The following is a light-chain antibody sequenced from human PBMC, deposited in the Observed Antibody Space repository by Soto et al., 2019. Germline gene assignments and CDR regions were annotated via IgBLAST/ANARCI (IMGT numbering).Light chain of an antibody. Sequence: EIVLTQSPGTLSLSPGERATLSCRASQSVSSSYLAWYQQTPGQAPRLLVYDTSYRATGVPDRFSGGGSGTVFTLTISRLEPEDSAVYYCQQYASSPWTFGQGTKVDIK. CDR2: DTS. CDR1: QSVSSSY. CDR3: QQYASSPWT. V-gene: IGKV3-20*01. J-gene: IGKJ1*01.